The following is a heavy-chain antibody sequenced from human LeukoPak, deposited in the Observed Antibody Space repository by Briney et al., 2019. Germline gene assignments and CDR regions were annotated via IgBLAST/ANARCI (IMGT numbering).Heavy chain of an antibody. CDR1: GFTVSTTY. D-gene: IGHD2-21*02. Sequence: GGSLRLSCAASGFTVSTTYMSWVRQAPGKGLEWVSIIYTGGSTYYAHSVKGRFTISRDNSKNTVYLQMNSLRAEDTAVYYCAREGDQCGGDCYPFDYWGQGTLVTVSS. J-gene: IGHJ4*02. CDR2: IYTGGST. V-gene: IGHV3-66*01. CDR3: AREGDQCGGDCYPFDY.